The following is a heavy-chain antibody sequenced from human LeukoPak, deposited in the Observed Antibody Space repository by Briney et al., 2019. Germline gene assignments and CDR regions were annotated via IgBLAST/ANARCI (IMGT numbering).Heavy chain of an antibody. V-gene: IGHV4-34*01. CDR3: ARGRGSSGWYGGTTSGGYYFDY. CDR1: GGSFSGYY. Sequence: SETLSLTCAVYGGSFSGYYWSWIRQPPGKGLEWIGEINHSGSTNCNPSLKSRVTISVDTSKNQFSLKLSSVTAADTAVYYCARGRGSSGWYGGTTSGGYYFDYWGQGTLVTVSS. D-gene: IGHD6-19*01. J-gene: IGHJ4*02. CDR2: INHSGST.